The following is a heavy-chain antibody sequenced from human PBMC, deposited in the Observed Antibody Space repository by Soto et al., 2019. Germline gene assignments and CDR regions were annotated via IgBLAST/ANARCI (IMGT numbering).Heavy chain of an antibody. CDR2: IYYSGST. D-gene: IGHD3-10*01. CDR1: GGSISSYY. CDR3: ARSSTMVRVVQYYYYGMDV. Sequence: PSETLSLTCTVSGGSISSYYWSWIRQPPGKGLEWIGYIYYSGSTNYNPSLKSRVTISVDTSKNQFSLKLSSVTAADTAVYYCARSSTMVRVVQYYYYGMDVWGQGTTVTVSS. J-gene: IGHJ6*02. V-gene: IGHV4-59*01.